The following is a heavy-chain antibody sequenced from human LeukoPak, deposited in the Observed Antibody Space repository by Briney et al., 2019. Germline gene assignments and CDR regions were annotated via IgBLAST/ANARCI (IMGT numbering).Heavy chain of an antibody. V-gene: IGHV3-49*04. J-gene: IGHJ4*02. CDR3: TRPYYDYLTGYYSDY. D-gene: IGHD3-9*01. Sequence: GGSLRLSCTTSGFTFCNYPMSWVRQAPGKGLEGLAFLGSTAYGGTTKYAASVKGRFTISRDDSKSIAYLQMNSLKTEDTAVYYCTRPYYDYLTGYYSDYWGQGTLVTVSS. CDR1: GFTFCNYP. CDR2: LGSTAYGGTT.